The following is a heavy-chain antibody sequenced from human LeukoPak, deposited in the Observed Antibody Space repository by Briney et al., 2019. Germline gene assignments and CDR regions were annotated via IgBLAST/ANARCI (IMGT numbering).Heavy chain of an antibody. CDR3: ARNRYRGNAHLDS. D-gene: IGHD4-23*01. Sequence: SETLSLTCCVSGGSIRSYNWICIRQPPGKGLEWIGYVYNSGRTSSDYNPSLKSRVTISMDTSRKDFSLKLTSVTSADTAVYYCARNRYRGNAHLDSWGQGTLVTVSS. V-gene: IGHV4-59*01. CDR2: VYNSGRT. J-gene: IGHJ4*02. CDR1: GGSIRSYN.